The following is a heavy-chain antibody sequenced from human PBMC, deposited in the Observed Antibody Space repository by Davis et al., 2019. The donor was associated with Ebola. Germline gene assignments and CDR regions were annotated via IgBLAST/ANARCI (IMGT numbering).Heavy chain of an antibody. CDR1: GYTFITHY. J-gene: IGHJ4*02. CDR2: FNPNYGTA. Sequence: SVTVSCKASGYTFITHYPFCVRHVSGLGFVWMGLFNPNYGTAMYAQRLQGRNAMTRDTSTSTLYLELRSLMSEDTAVYYCARGGELHSLKVDYWGQGTLVTVSS. CDR3: ARGGELHSLKVDY. V-gene: IGHV1-46*01. D-gene: IGHD1-7*01.